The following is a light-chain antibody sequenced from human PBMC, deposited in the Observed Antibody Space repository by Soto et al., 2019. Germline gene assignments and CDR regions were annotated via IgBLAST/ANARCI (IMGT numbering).Light chain of an antibody. CDR1: QSISSY. CDR2: AAS. CDR3: QLSYSTPFT. V-gene: IGKV1-39*01. J-gene: IGKJ3*01. Sequence: DIQMTQSPSSLSASVGDRVTITCRASQSISSYLNWYQQKPGKAPKLLIYAASSLQSGVPSRFSGSGSGTDFTLTISSLQPDDFATYYCQLSYSTPFTFGPGTKVDIK.